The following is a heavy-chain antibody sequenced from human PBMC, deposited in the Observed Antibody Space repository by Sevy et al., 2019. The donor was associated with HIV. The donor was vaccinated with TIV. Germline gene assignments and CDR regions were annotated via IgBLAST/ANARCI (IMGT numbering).Heavy chain of an antibody. J-gene: IGHJ4*02. V-gene: IGHV4-61*01. CDR1: GDSVSGGNYY. Sequence: SETLSLTCTVSGDSVSGGNYYWSWIRQPPGKGLEWIGYIYCSGSTNYNPSLKSRVTISMDTSKNQFPLRLTSVTAADTAVYYCARGLFDYWGQGTLVTVSS. CDR2: IYCSGST. CDR3: ARGLFDY.